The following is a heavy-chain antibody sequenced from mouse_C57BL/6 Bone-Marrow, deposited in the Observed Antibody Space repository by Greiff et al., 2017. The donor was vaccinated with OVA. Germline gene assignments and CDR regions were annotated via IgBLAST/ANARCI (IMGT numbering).Heavy chain of an antibody. J-gene: IGHJ4*01. D-gene: IGHD6-5*01. CDR1: GYSITSGYY. V-gene: IGHV3-6*01. Sequence: EVHLVESGPGLVKPSQSLSLTCSVTGYSITSGYYWNWIRQFPGNKLEWMGYISYDGSNNYNPYLKNRISITRDPSKNQFFLKLNSVTTEDTATYYCAKERPYDSYAMDYWGQGTSVTVSS. CDR3: AKERPYDSYAMDY. CDR2: ISYDGSN.